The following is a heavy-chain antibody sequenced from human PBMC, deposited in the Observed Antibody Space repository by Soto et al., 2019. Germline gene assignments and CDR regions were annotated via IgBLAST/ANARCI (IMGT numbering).Heavy chain of an antibody. J-gene: IGHJ6*02. V-gene: IGHV4-34*01. D-gene: IGHD3-10*01. CDR2: INHSGST. Sequence: SETLSLTCAVYGGSFSGYYWSWIRQPPGKGLEWIGEINHSGSTNYNPSLKSRVTISVDTSKNQFSLKLSSVTAADTAVYYCARKVGLGSGSGSLGYYYYGMDVWGQGTTVTVSS. CDR3: ARKVGLGSGSGSLGYYYYGMDV. CDR1: GGSFSGYY.